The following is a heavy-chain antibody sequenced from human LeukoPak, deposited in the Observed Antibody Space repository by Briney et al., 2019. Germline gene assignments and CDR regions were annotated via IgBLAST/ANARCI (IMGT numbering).Heavy chain of an antibody. D-gene: IGHD3-10*01. CDR1: GFPFSTHW. CDR2: INQDGSQK. CDR3: ARSNREFASGSGDY. Sequence: PGGSLRLSCAASGFPFSTHWMSWVRQAPGKGLEWVANINQDGSQKSCVDSAKGRFSISRNNDKNSLYLQMHSLRAEDTAVYYCARSNREFASGSGDYWGQGTLVTVSS. V-gene: IGHV3-7*05. J-gene: IGHJ4*02.